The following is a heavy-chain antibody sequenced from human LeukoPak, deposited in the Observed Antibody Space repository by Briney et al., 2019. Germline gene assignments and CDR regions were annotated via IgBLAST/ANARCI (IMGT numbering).Heavy chain of an antibody. V-gene: IGHV1-2*06. CDR1: GYTFTSYY. J-gene: IGHJ4*02. CDR3: ATEKLEGYDSSGPNY. D-gene: IGHD3-22*01. CDR2: INPNSGGT. Sequence: ASVKVSCKASGYTFTSYYMHWVRQAPGQGLEWMGRINPNSGGTNYAQKFQGRVTMTRDTSISTAYMELSRLRSDDTAVYYCATEKLEGYDSSGPNYWGQGTLVTVSS.